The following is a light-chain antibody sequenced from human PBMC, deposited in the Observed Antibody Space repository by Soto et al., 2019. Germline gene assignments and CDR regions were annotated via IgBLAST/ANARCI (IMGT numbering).Light chain of an antibody. V-gene: IGLV1-40*01. J-gene: IGLJ1*01. CDR2: GNN. CDR1: SANIGAAYN. Sequence: QSVLTQPPSVSGAPGQRVTISCTGSSANIGAAYNVDWYQQLPGTAPKLLIYGNNNRPSGVPARFSGSKSGTSASLAIAGLQAEDEGDYYCSSLTTRFTYVFGTGTKVTVL. CDR3: SSLTTRFTYV.